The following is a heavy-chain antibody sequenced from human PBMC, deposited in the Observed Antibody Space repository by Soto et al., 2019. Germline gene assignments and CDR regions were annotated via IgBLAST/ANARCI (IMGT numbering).Heavy chain of an antibody. D-gene: IGHD3-22*01. CDR3: AKMSSENYYDPVFS. V-gene: IGHV3-11*01. CDR1: GFTFSDYY. Sequence: ESGGGVVKTSGSLRIACAASGFTFSDYYMSWVRQAPGKGLEWVSYISSSGNTIYYADSVKGRFTISRDNDKNSVYLQMNSLRAEDTALYFCAKMSSENYYDPVFSWGQGTLVTVSS. CDR2: ISSSGNTI. J-gene: IGHJ5*02.